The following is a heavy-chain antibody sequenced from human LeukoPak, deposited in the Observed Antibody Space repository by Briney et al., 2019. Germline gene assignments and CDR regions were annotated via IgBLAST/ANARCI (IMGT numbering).Heavy chain of an antibody. CDR3: ARDPLSSTWSNYYHAMDV. CDR1: DYSFTSYA. D-gene: IGHD6-19*01. CDR2: ISAYNGNT. V-gene: IGHV1-18*01. J-gene: IGHJ6*02. Sequence: ASVKVSCKASDYSFTSYAINWVRQAPAQGLEWLGWISAYNGNTNYAQKFQDRVTLTTDASTSTAYLELRSLTSDDTAVYYCARDPLSSTWSNYYHAMDVWGPGTTVTVSS.